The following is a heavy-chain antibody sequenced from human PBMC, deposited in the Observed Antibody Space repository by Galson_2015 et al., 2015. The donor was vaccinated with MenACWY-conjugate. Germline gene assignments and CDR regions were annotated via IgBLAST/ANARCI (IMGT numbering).Heavy chain of an antibody. CDR3: AKVKWMQLWSTYDY. CDR2: ITASGDDT. J-gene: IGHJ4*02. D-gene: IGHD5-18*01. V-gene: IGHV3-23*01. Sequence: SLRLSCAASGFAFASYAMTWVRQAPGKGLQWVSSITASGDDTTYADSVKGRLTISRDNSKNMLYLQLNSLRAEDTAIHFCAKVKWMQLWSTYDYWGQGTLVTVSS. CDR1: GFAFASYA.